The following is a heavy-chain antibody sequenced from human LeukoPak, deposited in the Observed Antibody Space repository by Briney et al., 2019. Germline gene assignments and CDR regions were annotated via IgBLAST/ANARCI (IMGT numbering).Heavy chain of an antibody. Sequence: GGSLRLSCAASGFTFSDYYMSWIRQAPGKGLEWVSYISSRGTTKYYADSVKGRITISRDNAKSSLFLQVNSLRAEDTAVYYCARDTESGSSHWGQGTLVTVSS. CDR3: ARDTESGSSH. V-gene: IGHV3-11*01. CDR2: ISSRGTTK. J-gene: IGHJ4*02. D-gene: IGHD6-6*01. CDR1: GFTFSDYY.